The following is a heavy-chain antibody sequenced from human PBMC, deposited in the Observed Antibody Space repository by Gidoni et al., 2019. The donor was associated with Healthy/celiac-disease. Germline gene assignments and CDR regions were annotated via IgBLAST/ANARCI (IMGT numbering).Heavy chain of an antibody. CDR3: AHTAVAGTGGALDI. CDR2: SYWKDDK. J-gene: IGHJ3*02. CDR1: AFSLSTSGVG. D-gene: IGHD6-19*01. Sequence: QITLKDSGPTLVQPTQTPTLPSPFPAFSLSTSGVGVGWLRQPPGKALEWLALSYWKDDKRYSPSLKSRRTITKNTTKNQVVLTMTNMDPVDTATYYCAHTAVAGTGGALDIWGQGTMVTVSS. V-gene: IGHV2-5*01.